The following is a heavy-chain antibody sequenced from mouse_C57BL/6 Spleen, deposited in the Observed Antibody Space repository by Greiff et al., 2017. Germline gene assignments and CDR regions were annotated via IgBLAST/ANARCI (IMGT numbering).Heavy chain of an antibody. Sequence: EVKLVESGGGLVKPGGSLKLSCAASGFTFSDYGMHWVRQAPEKGLEWVAYISSGSSTIYYADTVKGRFTVSRDTAKNTLFLQMTSLRSEDTAMYYCARGYGQYYYAMGYWGQGTSVTGSS. CDR3: ARGYGQYYYAMGY. D-gene: IGHD1-1*02. J-gene: IGHJ4*01. CDR2: ISSGSSTI. CDR1: GFTFSDYG. V-gene: IGHV5-17*01.